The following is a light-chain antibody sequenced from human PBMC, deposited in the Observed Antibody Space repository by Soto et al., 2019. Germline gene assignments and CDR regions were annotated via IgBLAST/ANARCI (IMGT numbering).Light chain of an antibody. Sequence: EVVLSQSPGTLSLSPGERATLSCRASQSVTSNFAWYQQKPGQAPRLLIYDASTRATGIPARFSGSGSGTEFTLTISSLQSEDFAVYYCQQYNNWPPWTFGRGTKVDIK. CDR2: DAS. V-gene: IGKV3-15*01. CDR3: QQYNNWPPWT. J-gene: IGKJ1*01. CDR1: QSVTSN.